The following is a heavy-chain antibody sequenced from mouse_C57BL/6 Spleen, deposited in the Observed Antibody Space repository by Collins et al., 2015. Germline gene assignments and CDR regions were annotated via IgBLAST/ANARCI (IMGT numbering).Heavy chain of an antibody. CDR2: ISYSGST. J-gene: IGHJ4*01. CDR1: GYSITSDYA. V-gene: IGHV3-2*02. CDR3: ARNWDEDYYAMDY. Sequence: DVQLQESGPGLVKPSQSLSLTCTVTGYSITSDYAWNWIRQFPGNKLEWMGYISYSGSTSYNPSLKSRISITRDTSKNQFFLQLNSVTTEDTATYYCARNWDEDYYAMDYWGQGTSVTVSS. D-gene: IGHD4-1*01.